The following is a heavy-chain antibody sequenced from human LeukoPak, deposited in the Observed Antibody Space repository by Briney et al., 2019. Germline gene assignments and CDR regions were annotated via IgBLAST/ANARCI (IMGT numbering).Heavy chain of an antibody. CDR2: INRSGST. D-gene: IGHD3-22*01. V-gene: IGHV4-34*01. CDR1: GGSFSGYY. CDR3: ASYYDSDTNWFDP. J-gene: IGHJ5*02. Sequence: SETLSLTCAVYGGSFSGYYWSWIRQPPGKGLEWIGEINRSGSTNYNPSLKSRVTISVDTSKNQFSLKLSSVTAADTAMYYCASYYDSDTNWFDPWGQGTLVTVSS.